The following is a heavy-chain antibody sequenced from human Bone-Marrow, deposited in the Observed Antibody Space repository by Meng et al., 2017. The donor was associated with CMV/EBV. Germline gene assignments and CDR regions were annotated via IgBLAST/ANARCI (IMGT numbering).Heavy chain of an antibody. V-gene: IGHV3-11*06. CDR1: GFTFSDYY. CDR3: ARLRGSGSYYGY. CDR2: ISSSSSYT. J-gene: IGHJ4*02. Sequence: CAASGFTFSDYYMSWIRQAPGKGLEWVSYISSSSSYTNYADSVKGRFTISRDNAKNSLYLQMNSLRAEDTAVYYCARLRGSGSYYGYWGQGTLVTVSS. D-gene: IGHD1-26*01.